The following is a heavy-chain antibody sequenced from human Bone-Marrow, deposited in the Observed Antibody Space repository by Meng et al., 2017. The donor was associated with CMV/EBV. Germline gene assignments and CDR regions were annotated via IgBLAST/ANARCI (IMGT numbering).Heavy chain of an antibody. CDR3: ARLSGQPWVVPAARYYYYGMDV. CDR1: GFTFSTYS. CDR2: FSTTSSYI. V-gene: IGHV3-21*01. Sequence: GGSLRLSCAASGFTFSTYSVTWVRQAPGKGLEWVSSFSTTSSYIYYADSVKGRFTISRDDAKNSLYLQMNSLRAEDTAVYYCARLSGQPWVVPAARYYYYGMDVWGQGTTVTVSS. D-gene: IGHD2-2*01. J-gene: IGHJ6*02.